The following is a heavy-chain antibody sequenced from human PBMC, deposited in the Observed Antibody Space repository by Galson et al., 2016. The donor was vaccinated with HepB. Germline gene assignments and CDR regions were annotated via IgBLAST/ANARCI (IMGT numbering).Heavy chain of an antibody. J-gene: IGHJ4*02. V-gene: IGHV3-53*01. CDR1: GFRVSAHH. Sequence: SLRLSCAVSGFRVSAHHVGWFRQAPGMGLECVSVLYGGGGTYHTDSVKGRFSVSRDNSKNIVYLQMNSLRADDTAVYYCVGYGGNSVWGQGTLVTVSP. CDR2: LYGGGGT. D-gene: IGHD4-23*01. CDR3: VGYGGNSV.